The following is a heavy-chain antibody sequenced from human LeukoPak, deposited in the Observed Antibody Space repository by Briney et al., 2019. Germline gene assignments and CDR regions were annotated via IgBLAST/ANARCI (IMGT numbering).Heavy chain of an antibody. CDR1: GYSISSGYY. V-gene: IGHV4-38-2*02. CDR3: ARVGWWPVRGLNYYYYMDV. J-gene: IGHJ6*03. D-gene: IGHD3-10*01. CDR2: IYHSGST. Sequence: PSETQSLTCTVSGYSISSGYYWGWIRQPPGKGLEWIGSIYHSGSTYYNPSLKSRVTISVDTSKNQFSLKLSSVTAADTAVYYCARVGWWPVRGLNYYYYMDVWGKGTTVTVSS.